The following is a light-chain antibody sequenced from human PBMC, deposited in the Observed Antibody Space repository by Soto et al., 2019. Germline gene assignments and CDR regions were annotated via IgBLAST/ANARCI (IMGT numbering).Light chain of an antibody. CDR3: QQYNNWPPYT. Sequence: EIVMTQSPATLSVSPGERATLSCRASQSVSSNLAWYQQKPGQAPRLLIYGASTSATAIPARFSGSGCGTEFTLTISSLQSEDFAVYYCQQYNNWPPYTFGQGTKLEIK. CDR2: GAS. V-gene: IGKV3-15*01. J-gene: IGKJ2*01. CDR1: QSVSSN.